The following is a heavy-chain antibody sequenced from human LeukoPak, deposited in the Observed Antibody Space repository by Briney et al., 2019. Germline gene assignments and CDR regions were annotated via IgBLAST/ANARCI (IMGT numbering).Heavy chain of an antibody. V-gene: IGHV4-59*08. CDR2: IYYSGST. Sequence: SETLSLTCTVSGGSISSYYWSWIRQPPGKGLEWIGYIYYSGSTNYNPSLKSRVTISVDTSKNQFSLKLSSVTAADTAVYYCARLVTVSRANSRFDYWGQGTLVTVSS. J-gene: IGHJ4*02. CDR3: ARLVTVSRANSRFDY. D-gene: IGHD4/OR15-4a*01. CDR1: GGSISSYY.